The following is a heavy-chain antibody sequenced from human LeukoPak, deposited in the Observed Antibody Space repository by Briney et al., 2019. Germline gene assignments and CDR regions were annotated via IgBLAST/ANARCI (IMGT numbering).Heavy chain of an antibody. D-gene: IGHD6-13*01. CDR3: ARGGSSWYLRDYGWFDP. CDR1: GYTFTGYY. J-gene: IGHJ5*02. V-gene: IGHV1-2*02. Sequence: ASVKVSCKASGYTFTGYYMRWVRQAPGQGLEWMGWINPNSGGTNYAQKFQGRVTMTRDTAISTAYMELSRLRSDDTAVYYCARGGSSWYLRDYGWFDPWGQGTLVTVSS. CDR2: INPNSGGT.